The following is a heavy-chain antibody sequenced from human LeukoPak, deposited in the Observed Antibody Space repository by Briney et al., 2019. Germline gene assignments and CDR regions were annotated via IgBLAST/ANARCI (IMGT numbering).Heavy chain of an antibody. Sequence: GSLRLSCAASGFTFSSYAMSWVRQAPGKGLEWVSAMSGSGGSTYDADSVKGRFTISRDNSKNTLYLQMNSLRAEDTAVYYCAKVLTPQYYYYYYMDVWGKGTTVTVSS. J-gene: IGHJ6*03. CDR2: MSGSGGST. CDR1: GFTFSSYA. V-gene: IGHV3-23*01. CDR3: AKVLTPQYYYYYYMDV.